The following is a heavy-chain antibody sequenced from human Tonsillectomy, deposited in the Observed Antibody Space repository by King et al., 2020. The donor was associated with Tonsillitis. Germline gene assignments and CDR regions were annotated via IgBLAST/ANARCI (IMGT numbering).Heavy chain of an antibody. Sequence: VQLVESGGGLVQPGGSLRLSCAASGFTFTSHAMNWVRQTPGKGLEWVSAISGSGGITYYAVSVKGRFTISRDNSKNTLYLSMNSLRAEDTAVDSCARDLYDSSGYYFDFWGQGTLVTVSS. J-gene: IGHJ4*02. CDR2: ISGSGGIT. CDR1: GFTFTSHA. D-gene: IGHD3-22*01. CDR3: ARDLYDSSGYYFDF. V-gene: IGHV3-23*04.